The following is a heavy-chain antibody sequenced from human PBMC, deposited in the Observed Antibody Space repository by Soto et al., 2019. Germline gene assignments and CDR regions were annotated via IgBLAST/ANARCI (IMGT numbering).Heavy chain of an antibody. Sequence: RASVKVSCKASGYTFTGYYMHWVRQAPGQGLEWMGWINPNSGGTNYAQKFQGWVTMTRDTSISTAYMELSRLRSDDTAVYYCASDLGGTTVNPFDYRGQGTLVTVSS. D-gene: IGHD4-17*01. CDR2: INPNSGGT. J-gene: IGHJ4*02. V-gene: IGHV1-2*04. CDR1: GYTFTGYY. CDR3: ASDLGGTTVNPFDY.